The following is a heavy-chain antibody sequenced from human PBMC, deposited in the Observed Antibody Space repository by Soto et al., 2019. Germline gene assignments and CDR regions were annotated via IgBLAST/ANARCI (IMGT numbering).Heavy chain of an antibody. D-gene: IGHD3-10*01. CDR1: GYTLTELS. CDR2: FDPEDGET. CDR3: ATMDYYGSGASGV. Sequence: ASVKVSCKVSGYTLTELSMQWVRQAPGKGLEWMGGFDPEDGETIYAQKFQGRVTMTEDTSTDTAYMELGSLRSEDTAVYYCATMDYYGSGASGVWGQGTTVTVSS. J-gene: IGHJ6*02. V-gene: IGHV1-24*01.